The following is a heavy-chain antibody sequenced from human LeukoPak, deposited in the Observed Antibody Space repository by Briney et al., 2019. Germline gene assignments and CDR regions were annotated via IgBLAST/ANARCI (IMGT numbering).Heavy chain of an antibody. J-gene: IGHJ4*02. CDR1: GFTFSTTS. CDR2: ISRSSSTI. D-gene: IGHD3-22*01. CDR3: ARVHDSGGYSFDY. V-gene: IGHV3-48*04. Sequence: GGSLRLSCAASGFTFSTTSMNWVRQAPGKGLEWVSYISRSSSTIYYADSVKGRFTISRDNAKNSVYLQMDSLRAEETAVYYCARVHDSGGYSFDYWGQGTLVAVSS.